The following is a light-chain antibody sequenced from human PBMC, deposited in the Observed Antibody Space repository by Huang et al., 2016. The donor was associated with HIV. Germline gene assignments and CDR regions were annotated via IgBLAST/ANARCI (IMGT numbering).Light chain of an antibody. CDR1: QSIVSY. CDR2: AAS. J-gene: IGKJ1*01. V-gene: IGKV1-39*01. CDR3: QQTYSTLWT. Sequence: DIQMTQSPSSLSASVGDRVTITCRASQSIVSYLNWYQQKPGKVPKLLIYAASGLQSGVPSRFSGSGSVTDFTLTISSLQPEDFATYYCQQTYSTLWTFGQGTKVEIK.